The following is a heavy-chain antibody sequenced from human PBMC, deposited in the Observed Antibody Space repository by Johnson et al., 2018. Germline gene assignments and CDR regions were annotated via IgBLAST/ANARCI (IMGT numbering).Heavy chain of an antibody. CDR2: IYPGDSDT. CDR3: AGSPSSGARDWYYGMDV. Sequence: EVQLVETGAEVKKPGESXKISCKGSGYSFTSYWIGWVRQMPGKGLEWMGIIYPGDSDTRYSPSFQGQVTISADKSISTAYLQWSSLKASDTAMYYCAGSPSSGARDWYYGMDVWGQGTTVTVSS. D-gene: IGHD6-19*01. J-gene: IGHJ6*02. CDR1: GYSFTSYW. V-gene: IGHV5-51*01.